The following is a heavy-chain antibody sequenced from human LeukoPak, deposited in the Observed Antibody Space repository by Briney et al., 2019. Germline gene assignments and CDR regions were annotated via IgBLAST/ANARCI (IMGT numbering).Heavy chain of an antibody. CDR3: ARSQNYYGSGDY. J-gene: IGHJ4*02. V-gene: IGHV4-61*03. Sequence: PSETLSLTCTVSGDSVSNGNYYWSWLRQPPGKALEWIGYIYYTGKTYYNPSLEGRVTILVDTSRYHFSVKLSSVTAADTAVYYCARSQNYYGSGDYWSQGTLVTVSS. CDR2: IYYTGKT. CDR1: GDSVSNGNYY. D-gene: IGHD3-10*01.